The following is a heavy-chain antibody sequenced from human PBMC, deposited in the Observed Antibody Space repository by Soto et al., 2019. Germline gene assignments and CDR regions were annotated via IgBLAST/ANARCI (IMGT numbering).Heavy chain of an antibody. CDR3: AGVDCSGGSCYQYYYYYSGMDV. CDR1: GFTFSSYS. V-gene: IGHV3-48*02. J-gene: IGHJ6*02. Sequence: GGSLRLSCAASGFTFSSYSMNWVRQAPGKGLEWVSYISSSSTIYYADSVKGRFTISRDNAKNSLYLQMNSLRDEDTAVYYCAGVDCSGGSCYQYYYYYSGMDVGGQGTTVTASS. CDR2: ISSSSTI. D-gene: IGHD2-15*01.